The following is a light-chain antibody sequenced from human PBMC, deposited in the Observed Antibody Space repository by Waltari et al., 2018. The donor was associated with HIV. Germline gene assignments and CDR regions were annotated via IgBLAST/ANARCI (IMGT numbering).Light chain of an antibody. CDR1: QSLLYGSNNKNR. CDR2: WAS. Sequence: DIVMTQSPDSLSVSLGERATINCKSSQSLLYGSNNKNRLAWYQQRPGQPPKLLISWASTRESGVPDRFSGSGSGTDFTLTINSLQAEDVAVYYCQQYCSTPQTFGQGTKVEIK. CDR3: QQYCSTPQT. V-gene: IGKV4-1*01. J-gene: IGKJ1*01.